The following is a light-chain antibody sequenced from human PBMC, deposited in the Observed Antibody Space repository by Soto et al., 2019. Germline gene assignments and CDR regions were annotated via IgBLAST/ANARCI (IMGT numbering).Light chain of an antibody. CDR3: SSYTSSSTLL. CDR1: SSDVGRYNR. J-gene: IGLJ2*01. Sequence: QSVLTQPPSVSGSPGQSVTISCTGTSSDVGRYNRVSWYQQPPGTAPKLTIYEVSNRPSGVPDRFSGSKSGNTASLTISGLQAEDEADYYCSSYTSSSTLLFGGGTKVTVL. CDR2: EVS. V-gene: IGLV2-18*02.